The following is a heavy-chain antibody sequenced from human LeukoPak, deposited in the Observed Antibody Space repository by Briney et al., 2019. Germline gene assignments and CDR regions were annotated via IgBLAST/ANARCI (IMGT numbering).Heavy chain of an antibody. D-gene: IGHD1-26*01. V-gene: IGHV4-4*07. CDR2: IYTSGST. J-gene: IGHJ4*02. CDR3: ARGYSLHAYFDY. CDR1: GGSISSYY. Sequence: SETLSLTCTVSGGSISSYYWSWIRQPAGKGLEWIGRIYTSGSTNYNPSLKSRVTMSVDTSKNQFSLKLSSATAADTAVYYCARGYSLHAYFDYWGQGTLVTVSS.